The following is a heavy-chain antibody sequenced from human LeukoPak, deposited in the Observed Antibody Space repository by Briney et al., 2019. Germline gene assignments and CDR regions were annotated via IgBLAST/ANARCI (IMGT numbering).Heavy chain of an antibody. CDR3: ARGSSGWPYQDAFDI. Sequence: ASVKVSCKASGYTFTSYDINWVRQATGQGLEWMGWMNPNSGNTGYAQRFQGRLTMTRNTSISTAYMELSSLRSEDTAVYYCARGSSGWPYQDAFDIWAQGTMVTVSS. D-gene: IGHD6-19*01. CDR2: MNPNSGNT. J-gene: IGHJ3*02. V-gene: IGHV1-8*01. CDR1: GYTFTSYD.